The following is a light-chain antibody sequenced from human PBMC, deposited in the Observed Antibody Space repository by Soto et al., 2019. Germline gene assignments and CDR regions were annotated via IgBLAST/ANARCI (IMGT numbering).Light chain of an antibody. CDR2: WAS. CDR3: QQYYSTPPYT. V-gene: IGKV4-1*01. Sequence: DIVMTQSPDSLAVSLGERATINCKSSQSVLYSSNNKNYFAWYRQKPGQPPKLIIYWASIRESGVPDRISGSASGTDFTLTISSLQAEDVAVYYCQQYYSTPPYTFGQGTKLEIK. J-gene: IGKJ2*01. CDR1: QSVLYSSNNKNY.